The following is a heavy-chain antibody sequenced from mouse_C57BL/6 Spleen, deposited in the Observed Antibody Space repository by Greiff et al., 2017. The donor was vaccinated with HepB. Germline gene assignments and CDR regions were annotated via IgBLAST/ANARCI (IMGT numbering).Heavy chain of an antibody. Sequence: QVQLKESGAELVKPGASVKMSCKASGYTFTTYPIEWMKQNHGKSLEWIGNFHPYNDDTKYNEKFKGKATLTVEKSSSTVYLELSRLTSDDSAVYYCARPDDYDAGFAYWGQGTLVTVSA. J-gene: IGHJ3*01. D-gene: IGHD2-4*01. CDR1: GYTFTTYP. V-gene: IGHV1-47*01. CDR3: ARPDDYDAGFAY. CDR2: FHPYNDDT.